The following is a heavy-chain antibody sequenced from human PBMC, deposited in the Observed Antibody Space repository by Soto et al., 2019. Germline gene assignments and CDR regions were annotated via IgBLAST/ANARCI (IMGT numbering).Heavy chain of an antibody. CDR3: ASQYDILTGYPTWEDYYYYYGMDV. D-gene: IGHD3-9*01. Sequence: QVQLVQSGAEVKKPGSSVKVSCKASGGTFSSYAISWVRQAPGQGLEWMGGIIPIFGTANYAQKFQGRVTITADESTGTAYMELSSLRSEDTAVYYCASQYDILTGYPTWEDYYYYYGMDVWGQGTTVTVSS. CDR1: GGTFSSYA. CDR2: IIPIFGTA. J-gene: IGHJ6*02. V-gene: IGHV1-69*01.